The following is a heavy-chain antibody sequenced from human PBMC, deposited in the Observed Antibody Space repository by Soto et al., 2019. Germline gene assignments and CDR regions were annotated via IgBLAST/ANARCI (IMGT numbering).Heavy chain of an antibody. J-gene: IGHJ6*02. CDR2: IVVGTGST. CDR1: GITFRRTA. Sequence: AAVKVSGKASGITFRRTAVQWMGQARGQRLEWIGRIVVGTGSTTYAQIVQERIAITRDMSTNTAYMELSGLRAEDTAVYYCARRRPSDYVTHYYYYGMDVWGQGTTVTVSS. D-gene: IGHD4-17*01. V-gene: IGHV1-58*01. CDR3: ARRRPSDYVTHYYYYGMDV.